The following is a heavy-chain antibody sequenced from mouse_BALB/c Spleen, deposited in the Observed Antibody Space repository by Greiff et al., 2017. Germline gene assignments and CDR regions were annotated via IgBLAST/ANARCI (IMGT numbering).Heavy chain of an antibody. J-gene: IGHJ2*01. CDR1: GFTFSSYA. V-gene: IGHV5-9-4*01. CDR3: ARGADGYDGFDD. CDR2: ISSGGSYT. D-gene: IGHD2-2*01. Sequence: EVHLVESGGGLVKPGGSLKLSCAASGFTFSSYAMSWVRQSPEKRLEWVAEISSGGSYTYYPDTVPGRFTISRDNAKNTLYLEMSSLRSEDTAMYYCARGADGYDGFDDWGQGTTLTVSS.